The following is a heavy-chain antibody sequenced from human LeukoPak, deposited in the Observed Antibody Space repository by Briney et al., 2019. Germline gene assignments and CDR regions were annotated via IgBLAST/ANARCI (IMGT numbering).Heavy chain of an antibody. V-gene: IGHV3-53*01. CDR1: GFTVSSNY. Sequence: GGSLRLSCAASGFTVSSNYMSWVRQAPGKGLEWVSIIYSGGSTFYADSAKGRFTISRDNSKNTLYLQMNSLRAEDTAVYYCARGGSYLSAFDIWGQGTMVTVSS. CDR3: ARGGSYLSAFDI. D-gene: IGHD1-26*01. J-gene: IGHJ3*02. CDR2: IYSGGST.